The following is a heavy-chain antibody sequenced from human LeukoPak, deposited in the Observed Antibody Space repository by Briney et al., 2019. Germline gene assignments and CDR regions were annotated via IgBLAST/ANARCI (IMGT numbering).Heavy chain of an antibody. Sequence: SETLSLTCTVSGGSISSSSYYWAWIRQPPGKGLEWIGSIYYTGSTYYNPSLKSRVTISVDTSKNQFSLKLSSVTAADTAVYYCARRLAAVNNVLLWFGELGDWFDPWGQGTLVTVSS. CDR1: GGSISSSSYY. CDR2: IYYTGST. D-gene: IGHD3-10*01. CDR3: ARRLAAVNNVLLWFGELGDWFDP. J-gene: IGHJ5*02. V-gene: IGHV4-39*01.